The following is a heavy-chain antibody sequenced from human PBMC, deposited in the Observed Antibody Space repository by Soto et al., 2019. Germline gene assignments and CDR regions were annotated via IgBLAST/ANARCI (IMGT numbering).Heavy chain of an antibody. J-gene: IGHJ6*02. CDR1: GFTFSSYW. CDR2: INSDGSST. D-gene: IGHD2-15*01. V-gene: IGHV3-74*01. CDR3: ARDPRLGYCSGGSCAGSYYYYYYGMDV. Sequence: GGPLRLSCAASGFTFSSYWMHWVRQAPGKGLVWVSRINSDGSSTSYADSVKGRFTISRDNAKNTLYLQMNSLRAEDTAVYYCARDPRLGYCSGGSCAGSYYYYYYGMDVWGQGTTVTVSS.